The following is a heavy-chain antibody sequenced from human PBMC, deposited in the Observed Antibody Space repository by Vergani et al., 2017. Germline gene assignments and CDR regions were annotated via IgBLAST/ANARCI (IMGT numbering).Heavy chain of an antibody. CDR2: IWYDGSNK. CDR1: GFTFSSYG. V-gene: IGHV3-33*01. CDR3: AREPKGYSYGPYYGMDV. J-gene: IGHJ6*02. D-gene: IGHD5-18*01. Sequence: QVQLVESGGGVVQPGRSLRLSCAASGFTFSSYGMHWVRQAPGKGLEWVAVIWYDGSNKYYADSVKGRFTISRDNSKNTLYLQMNSLRAEDTAVYYCAREPKGYSYGPYYGMDVWGQGTTVTVSS.